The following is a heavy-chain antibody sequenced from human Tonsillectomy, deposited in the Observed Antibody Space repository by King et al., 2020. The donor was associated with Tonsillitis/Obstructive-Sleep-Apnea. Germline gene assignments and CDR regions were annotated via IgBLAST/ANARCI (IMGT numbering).Heavy chain of an antibody. D-gene: IGHD6-13*01. CDR2: IIPIFVTT. CDR3: AREEGKQQPQAYFNYYMDG. V-gene: IGHV1-69*01. CDR1: GGTFSSYA. Sequence: VQLVQSGAEVKKPGASVKVSCQASGGTFSSYAISGVRQAPGQGLEWMGGIIPIFVTTHYAPKFQVRVTLTADETPSTAYMELRSLRSDDTAVYYCAREEGKQQPQAYFNYYMDGWGKRTTVTVSS. J-gene: IGHJ6*03.